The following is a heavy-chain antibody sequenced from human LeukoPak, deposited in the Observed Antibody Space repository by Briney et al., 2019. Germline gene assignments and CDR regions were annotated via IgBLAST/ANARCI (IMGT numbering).Heavy chain of an antibody. V-gene: IGHV3-7*01. CDR3: ARIGYSSSSFDY. Sequence: SGGSLRLSCAASGFSFSNYWMSWVRQAPGKGLEWLANISQDGSVTYYVDSVEGRFTISRDNAKNSLYLQMNSLRAGDTAVYYCARIGYSSSSFDYWGQGILVTVAS. CDR1: GFSFSNYW. CDR2: ISQDGSVT. D-gene: IGHD6-6*01. J-gene: IGHJ4*02.